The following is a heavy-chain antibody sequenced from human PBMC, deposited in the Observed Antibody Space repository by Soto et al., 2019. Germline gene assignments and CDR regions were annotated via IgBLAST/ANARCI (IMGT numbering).Heavy chain of an antibody. Sequence: GGSLRLSCAASGFTFSDYYMSWIRQAPGKGLEWVSYISSSGSTIYYADSVKGRFTISRDNAKNSLYLQMNSLRAEDTAVYYCAREQMTTVTTGAFDYWGQGTLVTVSS. CDR3: AREQMTTVTTGAFDY. J-gene: IGHJ4*02. CDR1: GFTFSDYY. V-gene: IGHV3-11*01. D-gene: IGHD4-17*01. CDR2: ISSSGSTI.